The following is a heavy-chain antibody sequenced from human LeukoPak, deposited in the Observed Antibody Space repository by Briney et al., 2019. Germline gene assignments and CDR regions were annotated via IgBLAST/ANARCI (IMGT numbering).Heavy chain of an antibody. CDR2: ISAYNGNT. D-gene: IGHD6-13*01. CDR3: ARVQGARSSSWYWFDP. CDR1: GYTFTSYG. Sequence: GASVKVSCKASGYTFTSYGISWVRQAPGQGLEWMGWISAYNGNTNYAQKLQGRVTMTTDTSTSTAYIELRSLSSDDTAVYYCARVQGARSSSWYWFDPWGQGTLVTVSS. V-gene: IGHV1-18*01. J-gene: IGHJ5*02.